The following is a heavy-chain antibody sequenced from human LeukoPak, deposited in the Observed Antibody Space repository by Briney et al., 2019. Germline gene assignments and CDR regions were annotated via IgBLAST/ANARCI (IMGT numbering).Heavy chain of an antibody. CDR1: GFTFSTYA. CDR2: ISGSGGTT. V-gene: IGHV3-23*01. J-gene: IGHJ4*02. Sequence: PGGSLRLSCAASGFTFSTYAMSWVRQAPGKGLEWVSAISGSGGTTYYADSVKGRFTISRDSSKNTLYLQMNSLRAEDTAVYYCAKHPYYDFWSGYQSVDYWGQGTLVTVSS. D-gene: IGHD3-3*01. CDR3: AKHPYYDFWSGYQSVDY.